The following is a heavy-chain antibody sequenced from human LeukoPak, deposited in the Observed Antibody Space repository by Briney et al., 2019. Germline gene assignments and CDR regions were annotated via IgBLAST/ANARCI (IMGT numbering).Heavy chain of an antibody. D-gene: IGHD2-15*01. CDR3: TIDRRSGGRSPYLDH. V-gene: IGHV3-15*01. CDR2: IKSKTDGGTT. CDR1: GFTFSNAW. Sequence: GGSLRLSCAASGFTFSNAWMSWVRQAPGKGLEWVARIKSKTDGGTTDYAAPVKGRFTISRDDSKSTLYVQMTSLKIEDTAVYYCTIDRRSGGRSPYLDHWGQGTLVTVSS. J-gene: IGHJ4*02.